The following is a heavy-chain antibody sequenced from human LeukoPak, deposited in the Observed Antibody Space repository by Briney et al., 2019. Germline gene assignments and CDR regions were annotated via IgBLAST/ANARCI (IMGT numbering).Heavy chain of an antibody. D-gene: IGHD6-19*01. Sequence: GRSLRLSCAASGFTISTYGMHWVRQAPGKGLEWLTMLSHDGGVTYYLDSVKGRFTISGDNSKNTLYLQMNGLNAADTAVYYCAKDWGSSGWYNWFDSWGQGTQVTVSS. CDR2: LSHDGGVT. CDR3: AKDWGSSGWYNWFDS. CDR1: GFTISTYG. J-gene: IGHJ5*01. V-gene: IGHV3-30*18.